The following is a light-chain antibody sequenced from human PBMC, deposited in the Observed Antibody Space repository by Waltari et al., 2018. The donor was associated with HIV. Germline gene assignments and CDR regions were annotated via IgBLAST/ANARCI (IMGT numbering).Light chain of an antibody. J-gene: IGKJ1*01. CDR2: KAS. CDR1: QSIGSW. Sequence: DIQMTQFLSSLSASTGDRVTTTCRASQSIGSWLAWYQQKPGKAPKLLIYKASDLESGVPSRFSGRGSGTEFTLTISSLQPDDSATYYCQQYDTSSPTFGQGTKVEVK. CDR3: QQYDTSSPT. V-gene: IGKV1-5*03.